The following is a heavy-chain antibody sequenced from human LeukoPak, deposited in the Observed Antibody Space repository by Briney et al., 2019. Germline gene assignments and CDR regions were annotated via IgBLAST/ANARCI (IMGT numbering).Heavy chain of an antibody. CDR3: ARGLGGHGPFDY. Sequence: PSETLSLTCTVSGGSISSHYWGWVRQPAGKGLEWIGRIYTSGSTNYNPSLKSRVTMSVDTSKNQFSLKLSSVTAADTSVYYCARGLGGHGPFDYWGQGTLVTVSS. CDR1: GGSISSHY. J-gene: IGHJ4*02. D-gene: IGHD5-12*01. CDR2: IYTSGST. V-gene: IGHV4-4*07.